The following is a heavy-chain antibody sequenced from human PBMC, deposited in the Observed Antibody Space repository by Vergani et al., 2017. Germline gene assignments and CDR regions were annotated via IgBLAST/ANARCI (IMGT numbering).Heavy chain of an antibody. D-gene: IGHD3-22*01. V-gene: IGHV3-43D*03. CDR3: AKDGSDYYDSSGYWAYFDY. CDR1: GFTFDDYA. Sequence: EVQLVESGGVVVQPGGSLRLSCAASGFTFDDYAMHWVRQAPGKGLEWVSLISWDGGSTYYADSVKGLFTISRDNSKNSLYLQMNSLRAEDTALYYCAKDGSDYYDSSGYWAYFDYWGQGTLVTVSS. CDR2: ISWDGGST. J-gene: IGHJ4*02.